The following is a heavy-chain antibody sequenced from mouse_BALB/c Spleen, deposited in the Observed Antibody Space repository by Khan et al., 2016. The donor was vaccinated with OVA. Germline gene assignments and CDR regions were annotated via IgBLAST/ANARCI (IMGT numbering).Heavy chain of an antibody. CDR2: IWGGGGT. D-gene: IGHD2-14*01. J-gene: IGHJ4*01. Sequence: QVQLKQSGPGLVASSQSLSITCTASGLSLYRYNLHWVHQSPGKGLEWLGMIWGGGGTDYNSTLKSRLNISKDNSKSKVLLKMNSLQTDDKARYHCARANYGYDGYSAMNYWGQGTTVTVSS. V-gene: IGHV2-6-4*01. CDR1: GLSLYRYN. CDR3: ARANYGYDGYSAMNY.